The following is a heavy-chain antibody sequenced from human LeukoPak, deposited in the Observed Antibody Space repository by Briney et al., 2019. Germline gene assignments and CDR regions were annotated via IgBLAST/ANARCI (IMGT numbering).Heavy chain of an antibody. Sequence: GGSLRLSCAASGFTFSYYSMNWVRQAPGKGLEWVSYISSSSSTISYADSVKGRFTISRDNSKNTLYLQMNSLRAEDTAVYYCARGGTGPNFDYWGQGTLVTVSS. CDR2: ISSSSSTI. J-gene: IGHJ4*02. CDR3: ARGGTGPNFDY. V-gene: IGHV3-48*01. CDR1: GFTFSYYS.